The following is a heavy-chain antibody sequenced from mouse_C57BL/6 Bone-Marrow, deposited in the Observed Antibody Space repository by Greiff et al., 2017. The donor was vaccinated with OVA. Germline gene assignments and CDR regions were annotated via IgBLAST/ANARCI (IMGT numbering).Heavy chain of an antibody. CDR3: ARRVYQDYAMDY. J-gene: IGHJ4*01. CDR1: GYTFTSYW. Sequence: VQLQQPGAELVMPGASVKLSCKASGYTFTSYWMHWVKQRPGQGLEWIGEIDPSDSYTNYNQKFKCKSTLTVDKSSSTAYMQLSSLTSEDSAVYYCARRVYQDYAMDYWGQGTSVTVSS. D-gene: IGHD2-1*01. V-gene: IGHV1-69*01. CDR2: IDPSDSYT.